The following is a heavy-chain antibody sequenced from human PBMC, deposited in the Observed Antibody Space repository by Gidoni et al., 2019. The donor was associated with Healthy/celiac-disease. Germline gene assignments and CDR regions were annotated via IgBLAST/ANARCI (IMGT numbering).Heavy chain of an antibody. CDR1: GGTFSSYA. J-gene: IGHJ2*01. CDR2: IIPIFGTA. V-gene: IGHV1-69*01. CDR3: AREGGGAAAGTRSGWYFDL. D-gene: IGHD6-13*01. Sequence: QVQLVQSGAEVKKPGSSVKVSCKASGGTFSSYAISWVRQAPGQGLEWMGGIIPIFGTANYAQKFQGRVTITADESTSTAYMELSSLRSEDTAVYYCAREGGGAAAGTRSGWYFDLWGRGTLVTVSS.